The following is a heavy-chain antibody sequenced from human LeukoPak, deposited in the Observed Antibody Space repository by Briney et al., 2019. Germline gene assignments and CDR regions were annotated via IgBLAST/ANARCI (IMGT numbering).Heavy chain of an antibody. V-gene: IGHV3-30-3*01. CDR1: GFTFSSYA. D-gene: IGHD6-13*01. Sequence: GGSLRLSCAASGFTFSSYAMHWVRQAPGKGLEWVAVISYDGSNKYYADSVKGRFTISRDNAKNSLYLQMNSLRAEDTAVYCCARDVYSIAAAGRAYWGQGTLVTVSS. J-gene: IGHJ4*02. CDR3: ARDVYSIAAAGRAY. CDR2: ISYDGSNK.